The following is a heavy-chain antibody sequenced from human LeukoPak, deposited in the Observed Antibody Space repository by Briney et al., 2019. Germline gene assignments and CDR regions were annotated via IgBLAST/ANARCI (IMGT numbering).Heavy chain of an antibody. CDR1: GFTFGSYS. CDR3: GGSSIERVGYFQH. V-gene: IGHV3-21*01. D-gene: IGHD3-16*01. J-gene: IGHJ1*01. Sequence: PGGSLRLSCAASGFTFGSYSMNWVRQAPGKGLEWVSSISSSSSYIYYADSVKGRFTISRDNAKNSLYLQMNSLRAEDTAVYYCGGSSIERVGYFQHWGQGTLVTVSS. CDR2: ISSSSSYI.